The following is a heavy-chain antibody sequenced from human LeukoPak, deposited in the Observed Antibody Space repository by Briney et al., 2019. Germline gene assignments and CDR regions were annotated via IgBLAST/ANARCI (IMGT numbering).Heavy chain of an antibody. Sequence: SETLSLTCTVSGGSISSGGYYWSWVRQHPGTGLEWIGYIYYSGSTYYNPSLKSRVTISVDTSKNQFSLKLSSVTAADTAVYYCARVVAMVDTAMVMTALFDYWAREPWSPSPQ. J-gene: IGHJ4*02. V-gene: IGHV4-31*03. CDR2: IYYSGST. D-gene: IGHD5-18*01. CDR1: GGSISSGGYY. CDR3: ARVVAMVDTAMVMTALFDY.